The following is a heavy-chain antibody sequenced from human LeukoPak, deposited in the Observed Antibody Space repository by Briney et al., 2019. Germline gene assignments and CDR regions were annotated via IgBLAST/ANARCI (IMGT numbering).Heavy chain of an antibody. CDR2: IYYSGST. CDR3: ARQRYNWNDYDY. V-gene: IGHV4-39*01. J-gene: IGHJ4*02. CDR1: GGSISSSSYY. Sequence: SETLSITCTVSGGSISSSSYYWGWIRQPPGKGLEWIGSIYYSGSTYYNPSLKSRVTISVDTSKNQFSLKLSSVTAADTAVYYCARQRYNWNDYDYWGQGTLVTVSS. D-gene: IGHD1-20*01.